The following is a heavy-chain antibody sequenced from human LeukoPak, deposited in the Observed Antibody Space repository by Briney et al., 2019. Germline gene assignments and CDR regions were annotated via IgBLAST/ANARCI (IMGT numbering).Heavy chain of an antibody. J-gene: IGHJ4*02. Sequence: GGSLRLSCAASGFTFSSYGMSWVRQAPGKGLEWVSAISGSGGSTYYADSVKGRFTISRDNSKNTLYLQMNSLRAEDTAIYYCATITLWSYGDYDGGVFDYWGQGTLVTVSS. CDR1: GFTFSSYG. V-gene: IGHV3-23*01. D-gene: IGHD4-17*01. CDR2: ISGSGGST. CDR3: ATITLWSYGDYDGGVFDY.